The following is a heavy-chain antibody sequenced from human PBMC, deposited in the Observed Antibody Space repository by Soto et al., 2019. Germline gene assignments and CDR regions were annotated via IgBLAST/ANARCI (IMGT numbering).Heavy chain of an antibody. V-gene: IGHV1-2*04. CDR2: VNPHSGAT. CDR3: ARPPRPWEPYAFHP. D-gene: IGHD1-26*01. J-gene: IGHJ3*01. Sequence: QEQLVQSGAEVKKPGASVRVSCKASGYTFTAYYVHWLLQAPGQGLEWMGWVNPHSGATVIAQRFLGSVTLTTDTSINTAYMELTSLSNDDTALYYIARPPRPWEPYAFHPWGHGTLVTVSS. CDR1: GYTFTAYY.